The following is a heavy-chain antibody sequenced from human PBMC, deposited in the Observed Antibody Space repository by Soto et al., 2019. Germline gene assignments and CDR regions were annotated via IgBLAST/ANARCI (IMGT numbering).Heavy chain of an antibody. V-gene: IGHV1-18*01. Sequence: QVQLVQSGAEVKKPGASVKVSCKASGYTFTSYGISWVRQAPGQGLEWMGWISAYNGNTNYAQKLQGRVTMTTDTSTSTAYMELRSQRSDDTAVEYCARDARELNWNYRSYYYYYGMDVWGQGTTVTVSS. CDR2: ISAYNGNT. CDR1: GYTFTSYG. D-gene: IGHD1-7*01. J-gene: IGHJ6*02. CDR3: ARDARELNWNYRSYYYYYGMDV.